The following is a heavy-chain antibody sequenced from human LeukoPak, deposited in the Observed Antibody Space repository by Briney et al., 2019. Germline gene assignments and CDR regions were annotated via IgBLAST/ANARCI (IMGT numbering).Heavy chain of an antibody. CDR2: LRLDGSEK. CDR1: GFTFSAYW. J-gene: IGHJ4*02. Sequence: GGSLRLSCAASGFTFSAYWMSWVRQAPGKGLEWVANLRLDGSEKYYVDSVKGRFTISRDNAKNPFSLQMNSLRADDTAVYYCVRVGRYSYDYWGRGTLVTVSS. V-gene: IGHV3-7*03. CDR3: VRVGRYSYDY. D-gene: IGHD5-18*01.